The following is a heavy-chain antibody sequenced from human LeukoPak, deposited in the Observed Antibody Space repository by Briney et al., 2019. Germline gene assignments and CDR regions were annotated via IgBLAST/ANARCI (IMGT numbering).Heavy chain of an antibody. V-gene: IGHV5-51*01. CDR1: GYTFTNYW. Sequence: PGESLKISCKASGYTFTNYWIGWVRHTPGKGLEGMGIIHPGDSDTRYRTSFQGQVTMSVDESTSTAYLHWTSLKASDTAIYYCARHAGYCTGGKCYSFYYFDYWGQGTLVTVSS. D-gene: IGHD2-15*01. CDR2: IHPGDSDT. J-gene: IGHJ4*02. CDR3: ARHAGYCTGGKCYSFYYFDY.